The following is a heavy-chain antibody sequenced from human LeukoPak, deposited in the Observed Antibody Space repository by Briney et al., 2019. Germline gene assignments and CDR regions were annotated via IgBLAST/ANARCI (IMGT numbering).Heavy chain of an antibody. V-gene: IGHV1-69*02. D-gene: IGHD2-2*02. Sequence: SVKVSCKASGGTFSSYTISWVRQAPGRGREWVGRIIPILGLSNYAQRFQGRVTITVDKSTSTAYMELSSLRSEDTAVYYCARVRYCSSASCYTFDYWGQGTLVTVSS. CDR2: IIPILGLS. J-gene: IGHJ4*02. CDR3: ARVRYCSSASCYTFDY. CDR1: GGTFSSYT.